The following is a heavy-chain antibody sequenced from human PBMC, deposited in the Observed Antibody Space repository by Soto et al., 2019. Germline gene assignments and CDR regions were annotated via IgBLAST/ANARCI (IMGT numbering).Heavy chain of an antibody. CDR3: ATTYYDFWSGFYYYYYGMDV. D-gene: IGHD3-3*01. CDR2: INGDGSST. CDR1: GFTFSDYA. Sequence: PGWSLRLSCAVSGFTFSDYAMSWVRQAPGKGLEWVSRINGDGSSTSYADSVKGRFTISRDNAKNTLYLQMNSLRAEDTAVYYCATTYYDFWSGFYYYYYGMDVWGQGTTVTVSS. V-gene: IGHV3-74*01. J-gene: IGHJ6*02.